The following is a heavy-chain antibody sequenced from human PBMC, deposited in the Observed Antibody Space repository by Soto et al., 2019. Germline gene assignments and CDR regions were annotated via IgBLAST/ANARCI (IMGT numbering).Heavy chain of an antibody. CDR3: AREKSRYGDDRRAFDI. V-gene: IGHV6-1*01. Sequence: SQTLSLTCAISGDSVSSNSAAWNWIRQSPSRGLKWLGRTYYRTKLYNDYAVFVKSRITINPDTSKNQFSLQLNSVTPEETAVYYCAREKSRYGDDRRAFDIWGQGTMVTVSS. CDR1: GDSVSSNSAA. CDR2: TYYRTKLYN. D-gene: IGHD4-17*01. J-gene: IGHJ3*02.